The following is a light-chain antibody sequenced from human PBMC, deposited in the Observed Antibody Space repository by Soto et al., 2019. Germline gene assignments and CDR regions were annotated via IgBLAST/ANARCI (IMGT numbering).Light chain of an antibody. J-gene: IGLJ3*02. CDR1: SGSVSTSYY. CDR2: STN. V-gene: IGLV8-61*01. CDR3: VLYMGTGISV. Sequence: QTVVTQEPSFSVSPGRTVTLTCGLSSGSVSTSYYPSWYQLTPGQAPRTLIYSTNTRSSGVLNRFSGSILENKAALTITGAQADDESDYYCVLYMGTGISVFGGGTKLTV.